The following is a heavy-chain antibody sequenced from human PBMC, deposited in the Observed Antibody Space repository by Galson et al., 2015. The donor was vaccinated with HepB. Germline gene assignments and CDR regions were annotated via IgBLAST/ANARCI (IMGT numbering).Heavy chain of an antibody. V-gene: IGHV5-51*01. CDR3: ARWDDDILTGPPPNWFDP. Sequence: QSGAEVKKPGESLKISCKGSGYSFTSYWIGWVRQMPGKGLEWMGIIYPGDSDTRYSPSFQGQVTISADKSISTAYLQWSSLKASDTAMYYCARWDDDILTGPPPNWFDPWGQGTLVTVSS. D-gene: IGHD3-9*01. CDR2: IYPGDSDT. CDR1: GYSFTSYW. J-gene: IGHJ5*02.